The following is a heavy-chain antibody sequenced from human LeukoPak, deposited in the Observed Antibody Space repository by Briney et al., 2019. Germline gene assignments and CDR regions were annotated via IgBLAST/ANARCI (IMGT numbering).Heavy chain of an antibody. CDR2: MNPNSGNT. CDR3: ARGSWVRRHSDY. D-gene: IGHD5-12*01. CDR1: GYTFTSYG. Sequence: ASVKVSCKASGYTFTSYGINWVRQATGQGLEWMGWMNPNSGNTGYAQKFQGRVTMTRNTSISTAYMELSSLRSEDTAVYYCARGSWVRRHSDYWGQGTLVTVSS. V-gene: IGHV1-8*02. J-gene: IGHJ4*02.